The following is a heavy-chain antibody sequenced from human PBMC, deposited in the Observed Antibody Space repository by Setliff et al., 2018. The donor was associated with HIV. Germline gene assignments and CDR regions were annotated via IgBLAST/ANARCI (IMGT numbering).Heavy chain of an antibody. CDR1: GGSISSSSYY. CDR3: AISYYYGSGIPGYYFDY. D-gene: IGHD3-10*01. J-gene: IGHJ4*02. CDR2: IYYSGST. V-gene: IGHV4-39*01. Sequence: SETLSLTCNVSGGSISSSSYYWGWIRQPPGKGLEWIGSIYYSGSTYYNPPLKSRVTISVDTSKNQFSLKLSPVTAADTAVYYCAISYYYGSGIPGYYFDYWGQGTLVTVSS.